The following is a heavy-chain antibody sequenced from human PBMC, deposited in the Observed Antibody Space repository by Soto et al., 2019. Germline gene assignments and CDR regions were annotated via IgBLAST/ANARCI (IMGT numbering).Heavy chain of an antibody. Sequence: ASVKVSCKASGYTFTSYGISWVRQAPGQGLEWMGWIGAYNGNTNYAQKLQGRVTMTTDTSTSTAYMELRSLRSDDTAVYYFVFLMIRRPPRSTLFPYTSSSDL. CDR1: GYTFTSYG. D-gene: IGHD4-17*01. CDR3: VFLMIRRPPRSTLFPYTSSSDL. J-gene: IGHJ2*01. V-gene: IGHV1-18*01. CDR2: IGAYNGNT.